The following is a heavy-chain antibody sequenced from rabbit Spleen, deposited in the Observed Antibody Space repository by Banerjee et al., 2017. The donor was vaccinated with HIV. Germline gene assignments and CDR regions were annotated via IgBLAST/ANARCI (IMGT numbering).Heavy chain of an antibody. CDR1: GFDFSTYY. CDR3: ARDLVVAIGWNFNL. V-gene: IGHV1S7*01. J-gene: IGHJ4*01. Sequence: QLVETGGGLVQPGGSLTLSCKGSGFDFSTYYMSWVRQAPGKGLEWIGYIDPFFGTTYYASWVNGRFTISSHNAQNTLYLQLYSLTVADTATYFCARDLVVAIGWNFNLWGPGTLVTVS. CDR2: IDPFFGTT. D-gene: IGHD3-3*01.